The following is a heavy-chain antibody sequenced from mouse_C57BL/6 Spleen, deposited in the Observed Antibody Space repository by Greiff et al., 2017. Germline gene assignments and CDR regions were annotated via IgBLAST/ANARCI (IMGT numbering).Heavy chain of an antibody. J-gene: IGHJ4*01. CDR3: TTDGSRGYYYAMDY. CDR1: GFNIKDDY. Sequence: VQLQQSGAELVRPGASVKLSCTASGFNIKDDYMHWVKQRPEQGLEWIGWIDPENGDTEYASKFQGKATITADTSSNTAYLQLSSLTSEDTAVYYCTTDGSRGYYYAMDYWGQGTSVTVSS. CDR2: IDPENGDT. V-gene: IGHV14-4*01. D-gene: IGHD1-1*01.